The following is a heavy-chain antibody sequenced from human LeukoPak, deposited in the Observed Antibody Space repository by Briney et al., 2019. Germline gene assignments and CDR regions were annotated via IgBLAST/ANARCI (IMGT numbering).Heavy chain of an antibody. V-gene: IGHV4-34*01. CDR1: GGSFSGYY. CDR3: ARRRGSGSYHWFDP. Sequence: SETLSLTCAVYGGSFSGYYWSWIRQPPGKGLEWIGEINHSGSTNYNPSLKSRVTISVDTSKNQFSLKLSSVTAADTAVYYCARRRGSGSYHWFDPWGQGTLVTVSS. J-gene: IGHJ5*02. D-gene: IGHD3-10*01. CDR2: INHSGST.